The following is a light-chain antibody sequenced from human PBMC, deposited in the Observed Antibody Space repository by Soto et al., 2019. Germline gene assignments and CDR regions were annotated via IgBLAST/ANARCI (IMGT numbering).Light chain of an antibody. V-gene: IGLV1-47*01. Sequence: QSVLTQPPSASGTPGQRVTISCSGSSSNIGSNYVYWYQQLPGTAPKLLIYRNNQRPSGVPDRFSGSKSGTSAPLAISGLRYEDEADYYCAASDDSPRVVFGGGTKVTVL. CDR2: RNN. CDR1: SSNIGSNY. CDR3: AASDDSPRVV. J-gene: IGLJ2*01.